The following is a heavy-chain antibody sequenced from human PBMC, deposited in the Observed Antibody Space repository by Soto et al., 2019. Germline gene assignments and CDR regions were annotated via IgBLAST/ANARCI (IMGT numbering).Heavy chain of an antibody. D-gene: IGHD3-10*01. Sequence: SVQGRFTISRDNAKNTLYLQMDSLTVEDTAVYFCTRVIRNFDIWGQGTLVAVSS. J-gene: IGHJ4*02. V-gene: IGHV3-21*06. CDR3: TRVIRNFDI.